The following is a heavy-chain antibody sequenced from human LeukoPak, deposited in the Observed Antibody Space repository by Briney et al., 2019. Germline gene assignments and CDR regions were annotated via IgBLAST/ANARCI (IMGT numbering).Heavy chain of an antibody. Sequence: PGGSLRLSCAASGFTFSSYWMSWVRQAPGKGLEWVANIKQDGSEKYYVDSVKGRFTISRDNAKNSLYLQMNSLRAEDTAVYYCARERKMITMVRGVGMDVWGKGTTVTVSS. D-gene: IGHD3-10*01. J-gene: IGHJ6*04. V-gene: IGHV3-7*01. CDR2: IKQDGSEK. CDR1: GFTFSSYW. CDR3: ARERKMITMVRGVGMDV.